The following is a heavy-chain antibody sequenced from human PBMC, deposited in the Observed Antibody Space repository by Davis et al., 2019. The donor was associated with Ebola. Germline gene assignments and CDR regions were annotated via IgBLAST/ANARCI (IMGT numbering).Heavy chain of an antibody. CDR1: GYGFTNYW. Sequence: GESLKISCKGSGYGFTNYWIGWVRQMPGKGLEWMGIIYPGDSDTRYSPSFQGQVTISADKSISTTYLQWSSLKASDTAMYYCASLRRTITGMDDGFDIWGQGTMVTVSS. CDR2: IYPGDSDT. V-gene: IGHV5-51*01. D-gene: IGHD1-1*01. J-gene: IGHJ3*02. CDR3: ASLRRTITGMDDGFDI.